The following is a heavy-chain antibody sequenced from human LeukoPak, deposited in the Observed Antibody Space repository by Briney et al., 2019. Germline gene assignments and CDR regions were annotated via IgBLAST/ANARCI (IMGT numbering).Heavy chain of an antibody. CDR2: VNHSGNT. CDR3: ARWYSSSGYLDY. D-gene: IGHD6-6*01. Sequence: SETLSLTCAVYGESFSPNYWSWIRQLPGKGLEWIGEVNHSGNTKYNPSLKSRVTISADTSKNQFSLKLRSVTAADTAVYYCARWYSSSGYLDYWGQGTLVTVSS. J-gene: IGHJ4*02. CDR1: GESFSPNY. V-gene: IGHV4-34*01.